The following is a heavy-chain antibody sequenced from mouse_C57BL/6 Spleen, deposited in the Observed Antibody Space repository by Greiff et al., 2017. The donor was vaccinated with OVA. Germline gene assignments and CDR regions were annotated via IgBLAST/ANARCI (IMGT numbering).Heavy chain of an antibody. CDR2: INPNNGGT. D-gene: IGHD4-1*01. V-gene: IGHV1-22*01. CDR3: ATHPWDGGFAY. CDR1: GYTFTDYN. J-gene: IGHJ3*01. Sequence: VQLQQSGPELVKPGASVKMSCKASGYTFTDYNMHWVKQSHGKSLEWIGYINPNNGGTSYNQKFKGKATLTVNKSYSTAYMELRSLTSEDAAGYYCATHPWDGGFAYWGQGTLVTVSA.